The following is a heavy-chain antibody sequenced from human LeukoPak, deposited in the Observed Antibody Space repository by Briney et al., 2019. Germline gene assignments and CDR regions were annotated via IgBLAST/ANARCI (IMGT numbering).Heavy chain of an antibody. CDR3: PRRAHSGDMVTRDY. J-gene: IGHJ4*02. CDR1: GYIFTSYW. D-gene: IGHD5-18*01. Sequence: GESLKISCKGSGYIFTSYWIGWVRQMPRESLEWMGVIYPGGSNTKYRPTFRGGVIISADKSISNAYLQGSSLKAWDTAMYYCPRRAHSGDMVTRDYWGQGTLVSVSS. CDR2: IYPGGSNT. V-gene: IGHV5-51*01.